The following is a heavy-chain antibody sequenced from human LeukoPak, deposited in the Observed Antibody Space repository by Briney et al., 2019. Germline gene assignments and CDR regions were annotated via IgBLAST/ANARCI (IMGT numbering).Heavy chain of an antibody. Sequence: GSLRLSCAASGFTFSSYAMHWVRQAPGKGLEWVAVISYDGSNKYYADSVKGRFTISRDNSKNTLYLQMNSLRAEDTAVYYCARDPQLAVAGTGYFDYWGQGTLVTVSS. D-gene: IGHD6-19*01. CDR1: GFTFSSYA. CDR2: ISYDGSNK. J-gene: IGHJ4*02. V-gene: IGHV3-30*04. CDR3: ARDPQLAVAGTGYFDY.